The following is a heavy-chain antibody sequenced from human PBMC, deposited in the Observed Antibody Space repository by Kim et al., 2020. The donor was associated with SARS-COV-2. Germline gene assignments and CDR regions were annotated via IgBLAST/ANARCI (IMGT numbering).Heavy chain of an antibody. CDR1: GFSLRSNGEG. J-gene: IGHJ5*02. V-gene: IGHV2-5*02. Sequence: SGPTLVNPTQTLTLTCSFSGFSLRSNGEGVGWIRQPPGKARECLAPIFWEGNNRYSPPLGSSPSITKDTPKNQVAFTMTNLDPVDTATYYCEHRGQAGTWFDPWGQGTLVIVSS. D-gene: IGHD6-13*01. CDR2: IFWEGNN. CDR3: EHRGQAGTWFDP.